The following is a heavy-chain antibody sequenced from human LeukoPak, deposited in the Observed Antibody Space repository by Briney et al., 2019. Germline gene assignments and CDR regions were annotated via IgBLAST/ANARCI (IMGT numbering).Heavy chain of an antibody. CDR2: VHSSGST. CDR1: GDFISSGDYY. Sequence: SETLSLTCSVSGDFISSGDYYWSWIRQPPGKGLEWIGHVHSSGSTNYNPSLKSRVSMSVDTSKNQFSLRVSLVTAADAAVYYCARRGDYGDYWGQGILVTVSS. CDR3: ARRGDYGDY. J-gene: IGHJ4*02. D-gene: IGHD4-17*01. V-gene: IGHV4-30-4*01.